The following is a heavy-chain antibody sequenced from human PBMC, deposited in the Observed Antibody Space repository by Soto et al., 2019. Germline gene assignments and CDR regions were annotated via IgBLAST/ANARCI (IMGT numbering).Heavy chain of an antibody. CDR1: GGTFENYG. Sequence: SVKVSCKASGGTFENYGFSWVRQAPGQGLEWMGGIIPFFGTTNYAQNFQGRATITAVESTTTAYMELSSLRSEDTAVYYCASYEMLRGYYYYGLDVWGQGITVTVSS. CDR3: ASYEMLRGYYYYGLDV. J-gene: IGHJ6*02. CDR2: IIPFFGTT. D-gene: IGHD3-10*01. V-gene: IGHV1-69*13.